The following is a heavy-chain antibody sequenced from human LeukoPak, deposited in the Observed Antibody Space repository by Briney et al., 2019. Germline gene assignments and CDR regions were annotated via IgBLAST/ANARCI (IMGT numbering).Heavy chain of an antibody. J-gene: IGHJ4*02. CDR1: GYTFTGYY. CDR3: ARVNWNYVLSLDY. V-gene: IGHV1-2*02. D-gene: IGHD1-7*01. CDR2: INPNSGGT. Sequence: ASVKVSCKASGYTFTGYYMHWVRQAPGQGLEWMGWINPNSGGTNYAQKFQGRVTMTRDTSISTAYMELSRLRSDDTAVYYCARVNWNYVLSLDYWGQGTLVTVSS.